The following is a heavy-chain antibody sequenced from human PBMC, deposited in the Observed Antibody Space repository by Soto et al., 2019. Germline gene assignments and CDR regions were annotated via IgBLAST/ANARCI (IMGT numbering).Heavy chain of an antibody. CDR3: ATRDYGDYGRDY. V-gene: IGHV4-39*01. CDR2: IYYSGST. D-gene: IGHD4-17*01. CDR1: GGSISSSSYY. Sequence: SETLSLTCTVSGGSISSSSYYWGWIRQPPGKGLEWIGSIYYSGSTYYNPSLKSRVTISVDTSKNQFSLKLSSVTAADTAVYYCATRDYGDYGRDYWGQGTLVTVSS. J-gene: IGHJ4*02.